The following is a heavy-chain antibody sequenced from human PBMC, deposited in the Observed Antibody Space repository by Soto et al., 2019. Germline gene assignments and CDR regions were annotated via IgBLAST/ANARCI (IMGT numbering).Heavy chain of an antibody. CDR2: ISCCGGST. V-gene: IGHV3-23*01. J-gene: IGHJ4*02. CDR1: GFNFKKFA. Sequence: GGSLRLSCEASGFNFKKFAMGWVRQAPGEGLEWVAGISCCGGSTSYADSVKGRFSLARDDSKSTLSLHLNSLRFEDTARYFCAKADGEQWLIPHLDNWGQGTLVTVS. D-gene: IGHD6-19*01. CDR3: AKADGEQWLIPHLDN.